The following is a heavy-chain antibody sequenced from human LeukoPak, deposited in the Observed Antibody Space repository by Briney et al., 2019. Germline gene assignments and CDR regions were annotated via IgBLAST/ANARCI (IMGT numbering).Heavy chain of an antibody. J-gene: IGHJ6*03. V-gene: IGHV4-61*01. CDR1: GGSISSSSYY. CDR2: ISYSGST. CDR3: ARESYTNGWYPNFDYYMDV. Sequence: PSETLSLTCTVSGGSISSSSYYWSWIRQPPGKGLEWIGYISYSGSTNYNPSLKSRVTMSVDTSKNQFSLKLSSVTAADTAVYYCARESYTNGWYPNFDYYMDVWGKGTTVTVSS. D-gene: IGHD6-19*01.